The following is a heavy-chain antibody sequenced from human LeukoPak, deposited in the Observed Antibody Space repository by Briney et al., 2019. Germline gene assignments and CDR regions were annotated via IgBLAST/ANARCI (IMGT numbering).Heavy chain of an antibody. V-gene: IGHV4-59*01. Sequence: SETLSLTCTVSGGSISSYYWSWIRQPPGKGLEWIGYIYYSGSTNYNPSLKSRVTILVDTSKNQFSLKLSSVTAADTAVYYCARGPELRPINYFDYWGQGTLVTVSS. J-gene: IGHJ4*02. CDR1: GGSISSYY. D-gene: IGHD1-7*01. CDR2: IYYSGST. CDR3: ARGPELRPINYFDY.